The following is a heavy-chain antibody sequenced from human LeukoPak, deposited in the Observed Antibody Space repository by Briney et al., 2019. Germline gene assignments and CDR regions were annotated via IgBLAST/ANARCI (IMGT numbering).Heavy chain of an antibody. CDR3: ARGFDGRNAFDI. CDR1: GGSIRSYY. D-gene: IGHD3-9*01. V-gene: IGHV4-59*08. CDR2: IYYIGST. Sequence: SETLSLSCTVSGGSIRSYYWSWIRQPPGKGLECIGYIYYIGSTSYNPSLTSRVTISVDTSTNQFSLRLSSVTAADTALYYCARGFDGRNAFDIWGQGTMVTVSS. J-gene: IGHJ3*02.